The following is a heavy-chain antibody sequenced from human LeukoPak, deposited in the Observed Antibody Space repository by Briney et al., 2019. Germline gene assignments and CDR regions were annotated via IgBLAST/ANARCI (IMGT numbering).Heavy chain of an antibody. CDR3: ARDRSTHYYESTSYRYGVGDY. D-gene: IGHD3-22*01. Sequence: GASVKVSCKASGYTFTGYYMHWVRQAPGQGLEWMGWISTYNGNTDYAQKLQGRVTMTTDTSTSIAYMELRSLRSDDTAVYYCARDRSTHYYESTSYRYGVGDYWGQGTLVTVSS. CDR2: ISTYNGNT. CDR1: GYTFTGYY. V-gene: IGHV1-18*04. J-gene: IGHJ4*02.